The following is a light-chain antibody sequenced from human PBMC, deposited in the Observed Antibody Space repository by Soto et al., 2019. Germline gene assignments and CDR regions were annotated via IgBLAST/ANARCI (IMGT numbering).Light chain of an antibody. CDR2: EVS. CDR3: SSYAGSNNYVV. J-gene: IGLJ2*01. CDR1: SSDVGGYNY. V-gene: IGLV2-8*01. Sequence: QSALTQPPSASGSPGQSVTISCTGTSSDVGGYNYVSWYQQHPGKAPKLMIYEVSNRPSGVPDRFSGSKSGNTASLTGSGLQAEDEADYYCSSYAGSNNYVVFGGGTQLTVL.